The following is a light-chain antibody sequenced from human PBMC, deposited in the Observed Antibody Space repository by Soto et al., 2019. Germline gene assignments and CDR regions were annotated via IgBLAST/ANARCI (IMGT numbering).Light chain of an antibody. J-gene: IGKJ2*01. V-gene: IGKV1-5*03. CDR3: HQYDTYSYT. Sequence: DIQMTQSPSTLSASVGDRVIMTCRASQNIGSWLAWYQQRPGKAPKLLIYKASTLESGVPSRFSGSGSGTEFTLTISSLQPDDFATYYCHQYDTYSYTFGQGTKLEIK. CDR1: QNIGSW. CDR2: KAS.